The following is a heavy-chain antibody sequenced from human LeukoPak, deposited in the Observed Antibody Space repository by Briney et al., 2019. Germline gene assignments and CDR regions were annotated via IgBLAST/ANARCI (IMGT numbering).Heavy chain of an antibody. Sequence: ASVKVSSKASAGTFSSYAISWVRQAPGQGLEWMGGIIPIFGTANYAQKFQGRVTITADESTSTAYMELSSLRSEDTAVYYCARVALAAAAEYFQHWGQGTLVTVSS. CDR2: IIPIFGTA. D-gene: IGHD6-13*01. J-gene: IGHJ1*01. CDR1: AGTFSSYA. V-gene: IGHV1-69*01. CDR3: ARVALAAAAEYFQH.